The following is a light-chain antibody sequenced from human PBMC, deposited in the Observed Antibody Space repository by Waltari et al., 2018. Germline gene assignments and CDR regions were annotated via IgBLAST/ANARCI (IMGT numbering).Light chain of an antibody. J-gene: IGLJ2*01. CDR3: AAWDDSLSGPV. CDR2: SNN. CDR1: SCNIGSNA. Sequence: QSVLTQPPSASGTPGQRVTISCSGSSCNIGSNAVNWYQQLPGTAPQLLIYSNNQRPSGVPDRFSGSKSGTSASLAISGLQSEDEADYYCAAWDDSLSGPVFGGGTKLTV. V-gene: IGLV1-44*01.